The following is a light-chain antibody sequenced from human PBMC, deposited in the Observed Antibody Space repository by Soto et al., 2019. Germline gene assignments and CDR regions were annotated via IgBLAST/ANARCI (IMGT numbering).Light chain of an antibody. CDR3: QQYGSSPWT. Sequence: EIVLTQSPGTLSLSPGERATLSCRARQCVSSSYLAWYQQKPGQAPRLLIYGASSRATGIPDRFSGSGSGTDFTLTISRLEPEDFAVYYCQQYGSSPWTFGQGTKVEIK. CDR1: QCVSSSY. V-gene: IGKV3-20*01. J-gene: IGKJ1*01. CDR2: GAS.